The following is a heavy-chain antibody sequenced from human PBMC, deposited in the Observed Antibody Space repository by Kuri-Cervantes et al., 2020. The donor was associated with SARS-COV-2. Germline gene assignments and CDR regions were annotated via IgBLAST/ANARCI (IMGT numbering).Heavy chain of an antibody. D-gene: IGHD3-3*01. Sequence: ASVKVSCKASGYTFTGYYMHWVRQAPGQGLEWMGWINLNSGGTNYAQKSQGRVTMTRDTSISTAYMELSRLRSDDTAVYYRARGWSGYSLDPPHFDYWGQGTLVTVSS. CDR2: INLNSGGT. CDR1: GYTFTGYY. V-gene: IGHV1-2*02. CDR3: ARGWSGYSLDPPHFDY. J-gene: IGHJ4*02.